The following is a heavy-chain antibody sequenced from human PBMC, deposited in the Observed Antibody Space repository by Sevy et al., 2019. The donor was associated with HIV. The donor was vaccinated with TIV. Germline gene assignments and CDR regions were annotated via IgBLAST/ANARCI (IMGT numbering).Heavy chain of an antibody. D-gene: IGHD3-3*01. CDR2: ISSSGSNI. J-gene: IGHJ4*02. V-gene: IGHV3-11*01. CDR3: ARDLHRGLSGSTSGY. CDR1: GFTFSDYY. Sequence: GGSLRLSCAASGFTFSDYYMSWIRQAPGKGLEWVSYISSSGSNIYYADSVKGRITVCRDNAKNSMYLQMNSLGAEDTDLYYCARDLHRGLSGSTSGYWGQGTLVTVSS.